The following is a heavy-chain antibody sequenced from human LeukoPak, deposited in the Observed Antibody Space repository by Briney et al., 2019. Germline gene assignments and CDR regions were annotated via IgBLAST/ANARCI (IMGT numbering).Heavy chain of an antibody. D-gene: IGHD6-19*01. CDR2: IKQDGSEK. CDR1: GFTVSSNY. Sequence: GGSLRLSCAASGFTVSSNYMSWVRQPPGKGLEWVAIIKQDGSEKDYVDSVTGRFTISRDNAKNSLYLQMNSLGDEDTAVYYCARDTSAWRYGMDVWGQGTTVTVSS. V-gene: IGHV3-7*01. J-gene: IGHJ6*02. CDR3: ARDTSAWRYGMDV.